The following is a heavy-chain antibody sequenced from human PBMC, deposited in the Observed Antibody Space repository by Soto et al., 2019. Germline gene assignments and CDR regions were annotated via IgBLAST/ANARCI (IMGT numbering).Heavy chain of an antibody. Sequence: PSETLSLTCAVYGGSFSGYYWSWIRQPPGKGLEWIGEINHSGSTNYNPSLKSRVTISVDTSKNQFSLKLSSVTAADTAVYYCARIGDWNYRSTPFNYYYYGMDVWGQGTTVTVSS. CDR1: GGSFSGYY. CDR3: ARIGDWNYRSTPFNYYYYGMDV. J-gene: IGHJ6*02. D-gene: IGHD1-7*01. V-gene: IGHV4-34*01. CDR2: INHSGST.